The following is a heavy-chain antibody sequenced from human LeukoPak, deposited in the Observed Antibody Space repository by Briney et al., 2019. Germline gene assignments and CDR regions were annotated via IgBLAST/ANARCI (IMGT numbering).Heavy chain of an antibody. D-gene: IGHD1-26*01. CDR2: IDYSGST. Sequence: SETLSLTCAVSGGSVNSGKSYWSWIRQHPGKGLEWIGYIDYSGSTYYNPSLNSRVTISGDTSNNQFSLKLSSVTAADTAVYYCARAVGNYFDYWGQGTLVTVSS. J-gene: IGHJ4*02. CDR1: GGSVNSGKSY. V-gene: IGHV4-31*11. CDR3: ARAVGNYFDY.